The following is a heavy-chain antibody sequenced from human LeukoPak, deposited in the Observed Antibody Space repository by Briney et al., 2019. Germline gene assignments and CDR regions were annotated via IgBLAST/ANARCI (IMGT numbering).Heavy chain of an antibody. J-gene: IGHJ4*02. Sequence: GGSLRLSCAASGFTFSIYWMSWVRQAPGKGLEWLANIKQDGSDKYYVGSVKGRFTISRDNAKNSLYLQMNSLRAEDTAVYYCARVEYCSGGSCYLVDYWGQGTLVTVSS. CDR2: IKQDGSDK. CDR1: GFTFSIYW. D-gene: IGHD2-15*01. CDR3: ARVEYCSGGSCYLVDY. V-gene: IGHV3-7*01.